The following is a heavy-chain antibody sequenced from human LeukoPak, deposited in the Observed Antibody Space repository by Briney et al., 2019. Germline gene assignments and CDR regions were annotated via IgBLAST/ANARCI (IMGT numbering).Heavy chain of an antibody. CDR1: GFTFSSYS. D-gene: IGHD3-10*01. J-gene: IGHJ4*02. V-gene: IGHV3-48*01. Sequence: PGGSLRLSCAASGFTFSSYSMNWVRQAPGKGLEWVSYISSSSSTIYYADSVKGRFTISRDNAKNSLYPQMNSLRAEDTAVYYCASGMVRGVIQTPLYWGQGTLVTVSS. CDR2: ISSSSSTI. CDR3: ASGMVRGVIQTPLY.